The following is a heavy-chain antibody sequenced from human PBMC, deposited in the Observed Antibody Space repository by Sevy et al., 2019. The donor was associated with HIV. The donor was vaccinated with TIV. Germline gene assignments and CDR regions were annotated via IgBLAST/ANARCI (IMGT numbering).Heavy chain of an antibody. D-gene: IGHD6-6*01. Sequence: GGSLRLSCAASGFTFSSYSMNWVRQAPGKGLEWVSYISSSRRTMYYADSVKGRFTISRDNAENALYLQMNSLRAEDTAVYYCARGEYSSSSPFDYWGQGTLVTVSS. CDR1: GFTFSSYS. V-gene: IGHV3-48*01. CDR3: ARGEYSSSSPFDY. J-gene: IGHJ4*02. CDR2: ISSSRRTM.